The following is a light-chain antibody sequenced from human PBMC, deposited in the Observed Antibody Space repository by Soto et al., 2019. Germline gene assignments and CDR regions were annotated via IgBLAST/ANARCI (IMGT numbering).Light chain of an antibody. J-gene: IGKJ1*01. CDR3: LQHTYIWS. Sequence: DIQMTQSPPSLSASVGDRVTITCRASQDVSNDLGWFKQKPGKAPKRLIFGASNLESGVPSRFSGTGSGTEFILTITNLKPEDFATYYCLQHTYIWSFGQGTKVEIK. CDR2: GAS. CDR1: QDVSND. V-gene: IGKV1-17*02.